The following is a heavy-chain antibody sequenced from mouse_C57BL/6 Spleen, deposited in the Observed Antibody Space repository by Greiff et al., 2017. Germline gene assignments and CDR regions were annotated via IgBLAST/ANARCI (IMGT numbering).Heavy chain of an antibody. CDR3: ARRGGYGYYSMDY. V-gene: IGHV1-52*01. J-gene: IGHJ4*01. D-gene: IGHD2-2*01. Sequence: VQLQQPGAELVRPGSSVKLSCKASGYTFTGYWLHWVKQRPIQGLEWIGTIDPSASETHYNQKLMEKATLTADKSSSTSYMGLRRLTSEDSAVYYFARRGGYGYYSMDYWGQGTSGTVSS. CDR2: IDPSASET. CDR1: GYTFTGYW.